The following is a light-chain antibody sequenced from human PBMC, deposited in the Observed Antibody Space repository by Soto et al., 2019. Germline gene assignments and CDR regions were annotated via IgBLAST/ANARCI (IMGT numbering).Light chain of an antibody. J-gene: IGKJ1*01. V-gene: IGKV3-15*01. CDR2: GAS. Sequence: EIVLTQSPGTLSLSPGERVTLSFRASQSVSSAYLAWYQQKRGQAPRLLIYGASTRATGIPARFSGSGSGTEFTLTISSLQSEDFAVYYCQQYNNWPWTFGQGTKVDIK. CDR3: QQYNNWPWT. CDR1: QSVSSAY.